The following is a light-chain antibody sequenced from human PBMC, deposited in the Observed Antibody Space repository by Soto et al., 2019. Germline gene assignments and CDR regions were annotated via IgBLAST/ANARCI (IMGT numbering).Light chain of an antibody. J-gene: IGLJ1*01. CDR2: EVS. CDR3: SSYTSSSTYV. Sequence: QSVLTQPASVSGSPGQSITIPCTGTSSDVGGYNFVSWYQQHPDKAPKLMIYEVSNRPSGVSNRFSGSKSGNTASLTISGLQAEDEADYYCSSYTSSSTYVFGTGTKVTVL. CDR1: SSDVGGYNF. V-gene: IGLV2-14*01.